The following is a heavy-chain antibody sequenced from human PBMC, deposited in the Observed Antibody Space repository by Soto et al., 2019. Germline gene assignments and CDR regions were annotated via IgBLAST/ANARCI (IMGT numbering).Heavy chain of an antibody. D-gene: IGHD3-10*01. CDR2: VSYDGSNP. Sequence: QVQLVESGGGVVQPGRSLRLSCAASGFTFSTYGMHWVRQAPGKGLEWVADVSYDGSNPYYADSAKGRFTISRDNSKNMLYLQMNSLRAEDTAVYYCAKGGGSGSYRLDVWGQGTTVTVSS. V-gene: IGHV3-30*18. J-gene: IGHJ6*02. CDR1: GFTFSTYG. CDR3: AKGGGSGSYRLDV.